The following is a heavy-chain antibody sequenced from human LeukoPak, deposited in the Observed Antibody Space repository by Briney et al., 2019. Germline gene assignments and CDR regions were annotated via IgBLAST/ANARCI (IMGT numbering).Heavy chain of an antibody. CDR3: ATYRQVLLPFES. D-gene: IGHD2-8*02. CDR1: GFTFSTCA. V-gene: IGHV3-23*01. Sequence: GGSLRLSCGASGFTFSTCAMIWVRQPPGKGLEWVSSMFPSGGEIHYADSVRGRFTISRDNSKSTLSLQMNSLRAEDTAIYYCATYRQVLLPFESWGQGTLVTVSS. J-gene: IGHJ4*02. CDR2: MFPSGGEI.